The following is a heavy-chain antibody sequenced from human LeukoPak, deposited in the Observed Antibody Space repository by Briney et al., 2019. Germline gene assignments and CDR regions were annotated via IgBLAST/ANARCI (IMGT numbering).Heavy chain of an antibody. CDR2: IYYSGST. D-gene: IGHD6-6*01. J-gene: IGHJ6*03. V-gene: IGHV4-39*07. Sequence: YPSETLSLTCTVSGGSISSSSYYWGWIRQPPGKGLEWIGSIYYSGSTYYNPSLKSRVTISVDTSKNQFSLRLSSVTAADTAVYYCARESVTVGSSSFSVYYYYYMDVWGKGTTVTVSS. CDR1: GGSISSSSYY. CDR3: ARESVTVGSSSFSVYYYYYMDV.